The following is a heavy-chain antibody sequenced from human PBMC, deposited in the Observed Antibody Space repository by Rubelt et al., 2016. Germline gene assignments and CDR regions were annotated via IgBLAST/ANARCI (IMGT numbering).Heavy chain of an antibody. Sequence: RVTISVDTSKNQFSLKLSSVTAADTAVYYCARHRWLPRSAFDIWGQGTMVTVSS. D-gene: IGHD5-24*01. CDR3: ARHRWLPRSAFDI. J-gene: IGHJ3*02. V-gene: IGHV4-59*08.